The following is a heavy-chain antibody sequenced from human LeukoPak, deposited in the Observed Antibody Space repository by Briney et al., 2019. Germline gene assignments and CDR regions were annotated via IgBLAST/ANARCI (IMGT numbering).Heavy chain of an antibody. V-gene: IGHV4-30-4*01. CDR1: GVSISSGDYY. Sequence: PSETLSLTCTVSGVSISSGDYYWSWIRQPPGKGLEWIAYMYYSGSTYYNPSLKSRVTISLDTSKTQFSLKLSSVTAADTAVYYCARPYYYDSRIDPWGQGTLVTVSS. D-gene: IGHD3-22*01. CDR3: ARPYYYDSRIDP. J-gene: IGHJ5*02. CDR2: MYYSGST.